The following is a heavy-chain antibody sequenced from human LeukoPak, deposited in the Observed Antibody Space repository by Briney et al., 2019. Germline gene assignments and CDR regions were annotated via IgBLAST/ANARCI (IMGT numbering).Heavy chain of an antibody. J-gene: IGHJ3*02. V-gene: IGHV3-23*01. D-gene: IGHD4-17*01. CDR1: GFTFSSYA. Sequence: GGSLRLSCAASGFTFSSYAMSWVRQAPGKGLEWVSAISGSGGSTYYADSVKGRFTISRDSSKNTLYLQMNSLRAEDTAVYYCAKTPYGDYSLNAFDIWGQGTMVTVSS. CDR3: AKTPYGDYSLNAFDI. CDR2: ISGSGGST.